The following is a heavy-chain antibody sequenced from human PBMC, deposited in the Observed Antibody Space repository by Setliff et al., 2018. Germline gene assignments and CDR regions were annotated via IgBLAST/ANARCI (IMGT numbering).Heavy chain of an antibody. J-gene: IGHJ6*03. CDR2: ISSSSSTI. V-gene: IGHV3-48*01. CDR1: GFTFSSYS. Sequence: GGSLRLSCAASGFTFSSYSINWVRQAPGKGLEWVSYISSSSSTIYYADSVKGRFTIFRDNAKNSLYLQMNSLRAEDTAVYYCARDYLQIDGQIPPMDVWGKGTTVTVSS. D-gene: IGHD2-21*01. CDR3: ARDYLQIDGQIPPMDV.